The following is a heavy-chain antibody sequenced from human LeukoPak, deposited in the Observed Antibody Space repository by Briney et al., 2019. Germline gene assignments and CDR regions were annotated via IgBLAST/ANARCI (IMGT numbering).Heavy chain of an antibody. V-gene: IGHV3-48*03. CDR3: ARTSYSGGWYFFDY. Sequence: PGGSLRLSCAASEFTFSISKMNWVRQAPGKGREWVSYISSGGTTIYYADSVKGRFTISRDNAKNSLYLQMNSLRAEDTAVYYCARTSYSGGWYFFDYWGQGTLVTVSS. CDR2: ISSGGTTI. CDR1: EFTFSISK. J-gene: IGHJ4*02. D-gene: IGHD6-19*01.